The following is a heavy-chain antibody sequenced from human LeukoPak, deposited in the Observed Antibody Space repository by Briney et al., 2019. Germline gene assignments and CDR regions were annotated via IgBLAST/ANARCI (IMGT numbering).Heavy chain of an antibody. D-gene: IGHD2-15*01. CDR3: ARDRPSLGYCSGGSCYSPAGMDV. CDR1: GFTFSSYA. Sequence: GGSLRLSCAASGFTFSSYAMHWVRQAPGKGLEWVAVISYDGSNKYYADSVKGRFTISRDSSKNTLYLQMNSLRAEDTAVYYCARDRPSLGYCSGGSCYSPAGMDVWGQGTTVTVSS. J-gene: IGHJ6*02. V-gene: IGHV3-30-3*01. CDR2: ISYDGSNK.